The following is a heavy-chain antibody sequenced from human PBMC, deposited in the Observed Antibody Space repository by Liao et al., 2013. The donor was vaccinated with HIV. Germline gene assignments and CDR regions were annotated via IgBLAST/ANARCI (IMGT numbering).Heavy chain of an antibody. CDR1: GESFSGYY. J-gene: IGHJ4*02. Sequence: QVQLQQWGAGLLKPSETLSLTCAVYGESFSGYYWGWIRQPPGKGLEWIGSIYYGGSTYYNPSLKSRVTISVDTSKNQFSLNLSSVTAADTAVYYCARDIVVVARFDFWGQGTLVTVSS. CDR2: IYYGGST. CDR3: ARDIVVVARFDF. D-gene: IGHD2-15*01. V-gene: IGHV4-34*11.